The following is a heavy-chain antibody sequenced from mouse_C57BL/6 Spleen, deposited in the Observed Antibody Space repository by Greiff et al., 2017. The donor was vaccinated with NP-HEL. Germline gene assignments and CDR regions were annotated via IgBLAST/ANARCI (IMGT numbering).Heavy chain of an antibody. J-gene: IGHJ1*03. CDR3: ARGGSSPYWYFDV. CDR2: INPSSGYT. V-gene: IGHV1-7*01. Sequence: VMLVESGAELAKPGASVKLSCKASGYTFTSYWMHWVKQRPGQGLEWIGYINPSSGYTKYNQKFKDKATLTADKSSSTAYMQLSSLTYEDSAVYYCARGGSSPYWYFDVWGTGTTVTVSS. CDR1: GYTFTSYW. D-gene: IGHD1-1*01.